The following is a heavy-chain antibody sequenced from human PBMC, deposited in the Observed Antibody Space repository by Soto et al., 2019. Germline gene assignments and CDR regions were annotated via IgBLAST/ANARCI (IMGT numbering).Heavy chain of an antibody. V-gene: IGHV4-4*02. CDR2: VYHTGDT. CDR3: AREIVTAGGNNYFDP. J-gene: IGHJ5*02. CDR1: GGTVASSHW. Sequence: QVQLQESGPRLVKPSGSLSLTCGVSGGTVASSHWWSWVRQSPGGGLEWIGNVYHTGDTNLNPSPQSRVTVSVYKSNNQFSLRLNSLTAADTAVYFCAREIVTAGGNNYFDPWGPGTLVTVSS. D-gene: IGHD1-26*01.